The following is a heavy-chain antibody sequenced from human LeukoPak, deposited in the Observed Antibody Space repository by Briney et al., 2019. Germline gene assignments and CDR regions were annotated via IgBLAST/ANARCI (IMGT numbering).Heavy chain of an antibody. CDR3: ASGSIAARPNWFDP. Sequence: PGGSLRLSCAASGSTVSSNYMSWVRQAPGKGLEWVSVIYSGGSTYYADSVKGRFTISRDNSKNTLYLQMNSLRAEDTAVYYCASGSIAARPNWFDPWGQGTLVTVSS. J-gene: IGHJ5*02. V-gene: IGHV3-53*01. CDR2: IYSGGST. CDR1: GSTVSSNY. D-gene: IGHD6-6*01.